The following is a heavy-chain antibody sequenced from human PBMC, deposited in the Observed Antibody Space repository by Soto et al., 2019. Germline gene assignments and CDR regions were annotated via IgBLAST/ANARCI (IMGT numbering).Heavy chain of an antibody. J-gene: IGHJ6*02. CDR2: IWYDGGNK. Sequence: QVQLVESGGGVVQPGGSLRLSCTTSGFTFNTYGMHWVRQAPGKGLEWVAIIWYDGGNKYYADSVKGRFTISRDNSRNTLYLQMNSLRAEHTALYYCARADCTGAYCYSWPFNYGVDVWGQGTTVTVSS. V-gene: IGHV3-33*08. D-gene: IGHD2-15*01. CDR1: GFTFNTYG. CDR3: ARADCTGAYCYSWPFNYGVDV.